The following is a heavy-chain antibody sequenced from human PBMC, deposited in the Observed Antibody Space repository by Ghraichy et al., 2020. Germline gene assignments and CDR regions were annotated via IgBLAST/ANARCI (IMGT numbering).Heavy chain of an antibody. CDR3: ARAPVTYYDVWSGYYSNWYDL. D-gene: IGHD3-3*01. J-gene: IGHJ5*02. CDR2: MYYNGNT. Sequence: SETLSLTCTVSGGSISSSGNYWGWIRQPPGKGLEWIGTMYYNGNTYYNPSLPSRVTISADTSKNQLSLRRSSVTATDPAVYFCARAPVTYYDVWSGYYSNWYDLWGQGTLVTVSS. CDR1: GGSISSSGNY. V-gene: IGHV4-39*01.